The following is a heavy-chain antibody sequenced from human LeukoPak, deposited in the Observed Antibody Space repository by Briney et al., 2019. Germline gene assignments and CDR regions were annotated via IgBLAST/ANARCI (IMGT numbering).Heavy chain of an antibody. CDR1: GFTVRSNY. CDR3: ARDGYCSGGSCPLD. J-gene: IGHJ4*02. CDR2: IYSDGNT. D-gene: IGHD2-15*01. V-gene: IGHV3-66*01. Sequence: GGSLRLSCAASGFTVRSNYLSWVRQAPGKGLEWVSVIYSDGNTHYADSVKGRFTISRDSSKNALYLQMKSLRAEDTAVYYCARDGYCSGGSCPLDWGQGTLVTVSA.